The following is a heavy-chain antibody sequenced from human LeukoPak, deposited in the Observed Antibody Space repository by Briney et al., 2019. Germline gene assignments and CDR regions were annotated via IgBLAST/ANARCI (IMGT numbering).Heavy chain of an antibody. CDR3: AKRFWGIAAAGYFDY. D-gene: IGHD6-13*01. V-gene: IGHV3-23*01. CDR1: GFTFSSYA. Sequence: GGSLRLSCAASGFTFSSYAMSWVRQAPGKGLEWVSAISGSGGSTYYADSVKGRFTISRDNSKNTLYLQMNSLRAEDTAVYYCAKRFWGIAAAGYFDYWAREPWSPSPQ. CDR2: ISGSGGST. J-gene: IGHJ4*02.